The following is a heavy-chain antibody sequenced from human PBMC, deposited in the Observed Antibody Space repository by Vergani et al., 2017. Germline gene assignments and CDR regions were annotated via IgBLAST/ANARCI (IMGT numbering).Heavy chain of an antibody. CDR3: AKYRIGDSNTFDY. CDR1: GFTFSSYA. D-gene: IGHD2-21*02. J-gene: IGHJ4*02. Sequence: EVQLLESGGGLVQPGGSLRLSCAASGFTFSSYAMSWVRQAPGKGLEWVSAISGSGGSTYYADSVKGRFTISRDNSKNTLYLQMNSLRAEDTAVYYFAKYRIGDSNTFDYWGQGTLVTVSS. V-gene: IGHV3-23*01. CDR2: ISGSGGST.